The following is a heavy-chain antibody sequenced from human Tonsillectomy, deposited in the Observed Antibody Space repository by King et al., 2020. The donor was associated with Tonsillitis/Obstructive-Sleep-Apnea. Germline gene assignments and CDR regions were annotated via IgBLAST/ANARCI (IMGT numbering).Heavy chain of an antibody. V-gene: IGHV1-18*01. D-gene: IGHD3-22*01. Sequence: VQLVESGAEVRKPGASVKVSCKASGYTFTNYGISWVRQAPGQGLEWMGWISPYNGDTNYAQKLQDRVTMTTGTSTSTAYMELRSLRSDDTAVYYCARDSMSHYYDSSAYYTLDYWGQGTLVTVSS. CDR3: ARDSMSHYYDSSAYYTLDY. CDR2: ISPYNGDT. CDR1: GYTFTNYG. J-gene: IGHJ4*02.